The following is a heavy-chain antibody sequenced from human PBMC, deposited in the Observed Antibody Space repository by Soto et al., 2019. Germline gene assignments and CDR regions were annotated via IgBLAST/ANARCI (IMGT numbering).Heavy chain of an antibody. Sequence: SVKVSCKASGGTFSSYAISWVRQAPGQGLEWMGGIIPIFGTANYAQKFQGRVTITADESTSTAYMELSSLRSEDTAVYYCARDLDRYSSSWSEGNWCDPWGQGTLVTVS. V-gene: IGHV1-69*13. J-gene: IGHJ5*02. D-gene: IGHD6-13*01. CDR1: GGTFSSYA. CDR2: IIPIFGTA. CDR3: ARDLDRYSSSWSEGNWCDP.